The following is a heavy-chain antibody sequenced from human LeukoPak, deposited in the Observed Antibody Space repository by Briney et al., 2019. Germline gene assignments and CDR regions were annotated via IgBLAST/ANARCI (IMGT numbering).Heavy chain of an antibody. J-gene: IGHJ4*02. V-gene: IGHV5-51*01. CDR3: ARQRGSGWYNF. CDR2: IYPGDSDT. D-gene: IGHD6-19*01. CDR1: GYSFTSYW. Sequence: GESLKISCKGSGYSFTSYWIGWVRQMPGKGLEWMGIIYPGDSDTRYSPTVRGQVTISVDKSVNTAYLQWSSLNASDTATYYCARQRGSGWYNFWGQGTLVTVSS.